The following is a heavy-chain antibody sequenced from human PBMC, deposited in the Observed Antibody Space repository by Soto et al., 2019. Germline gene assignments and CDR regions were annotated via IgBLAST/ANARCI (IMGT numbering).Heavy chain of an antibody. J-gene: IGHJ4*02. CDR2: ISYDGSNK. V-gene: IGHV3-30-3*01. CDR1: GFTFSSYA. CDR3: ARGEEEGAYYFDY. Sequence: QVQLVESGGGVVQPGRSLRLSCAASGFTFSSYAMHWVRQAPGKGLEWVTIISYDGSNKYYADSVKGRFTISRDNSKNTLYLQMNSLRAEDTAVYYCARGEEEGAYYFDYWGQGTLVTVS.